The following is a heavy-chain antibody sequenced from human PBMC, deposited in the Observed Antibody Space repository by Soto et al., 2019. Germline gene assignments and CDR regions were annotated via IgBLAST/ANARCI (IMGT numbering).Heavy chain of an antibody. CDR2: ISGSGGST. D-gene: IGHD2-15*01. CDR3: AKEHPNCSGGSCYSPGAFDI. Sequence: GGSLRLSCAASGFTFSSYAMSWVRQAPGKGLEWVSAISGSGGSTYYADSVKGRFTISRDNSKNTLYLQMNSLRAEDTAVYYCAKEHPNCSGGSCYSPGAFDIWGQGTMVTVSS. V-gene: IGHV3-23*01. J-gene: IGHJ3*02. CDR1: GFTFSSYA.